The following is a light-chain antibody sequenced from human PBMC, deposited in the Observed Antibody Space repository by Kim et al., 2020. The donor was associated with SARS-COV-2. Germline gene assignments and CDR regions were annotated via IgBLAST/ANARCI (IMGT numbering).Light chain of an antibody. CDR3: QQYGSSPAT. J-gene: IGKJ1*01. V-gene: IGKV3-20*01. Sequence: APGERGPLTCSASQTVTSNYLPWYQQKPGQAPRLLIYGAASRATGISDRFSGSGSGTDFTLTISRLEPEDFAVYYCQQYGSSPATFGQGTKVDIK. CDR1: QTVTSNY. CDR2: GAA.